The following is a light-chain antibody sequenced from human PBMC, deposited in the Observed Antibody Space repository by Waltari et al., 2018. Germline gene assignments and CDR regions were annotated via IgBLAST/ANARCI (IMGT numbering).Light chain of an antibody. J-gene: IGKJ1*01. V-gene: IGKV1-39*01. Sequence: DIQMTQSPSSLSASVGDTVTITCRASQSITTYLNWYQQQAGKAPELLIFGASSLQTGVPSRFSGSGSGTDFTLTINSLQPEDFATYYCQQTYSTPPWTFGQGTNMEI. CDR3: QQTYSTPPWT. CDR2: GAS. CDR1: QSITTY.